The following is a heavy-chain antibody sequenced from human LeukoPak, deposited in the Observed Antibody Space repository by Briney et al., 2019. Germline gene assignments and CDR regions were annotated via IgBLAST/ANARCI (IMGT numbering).Heavy chain of an antibody. V-gene: IGHV4-4*02. CDR3: ASPRGVRGVLDY. J-gene: IGHJ4*02. CDR1: GASVSRNW. D-gene: IGHD3-10*01. Sequence: PSGTLSLTCTVSGASVSRNWWSWVRQPPGKGLEWIGEINHSGSTNYNPSLKSRVTISVDTSKNQFSLKLSSVTAADTAVYYCASPRGVRGVLDYWGQGTLVTVSS. CDR2: INHSGST.